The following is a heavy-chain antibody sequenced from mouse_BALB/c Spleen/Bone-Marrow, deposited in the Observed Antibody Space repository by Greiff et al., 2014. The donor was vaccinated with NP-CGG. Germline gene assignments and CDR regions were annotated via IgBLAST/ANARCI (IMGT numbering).Heavy chain of an antibody. CDR3: ARVYLWYFDV. Sequence: VQLQESGPGLVAPSQSLSITCTVSGFSLTSYGVHWVRQPPGKGLEWLVVICAGGSTNYNSALMSRLSISKDNSNSQVFLKMNSLQTEDTAMYYCARVYLWYFDVWGEGTTVTVSS. V-gene: IGHV2-9*02. CDR1: GFSLTSYG. CDR2: ICAGGST. D-gene: IGHD2-3*01. J-gene: IGHJ1*01.